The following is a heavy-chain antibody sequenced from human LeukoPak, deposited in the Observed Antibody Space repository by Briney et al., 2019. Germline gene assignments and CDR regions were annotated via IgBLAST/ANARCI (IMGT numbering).Heavy chain of an antibody. CDR1: GYTFTSYG. V-gene: IGHV1-18*01. D-gene: IGHD3-9*01. CDR3: ARVSIRLPYLGDVLRYFDWLLGFDY. J-gene: IGHJ4*02. Sequence: GASVKVSCKASGYTFTSYGISWVRQAPGQGLEWMGWISAYNGNTNYAQKLQGRVTMTTDTSTSTAYMELRSLRSDDTAVYYCARVSIRLPYLGDVLRYFDWLLGFDYWGQGTLVTVSS. CDR2: ISAYNGNT.